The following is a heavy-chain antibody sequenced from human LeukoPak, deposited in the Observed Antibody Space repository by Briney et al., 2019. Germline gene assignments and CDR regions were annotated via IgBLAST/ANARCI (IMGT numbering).Heavy chain of an antibody. CDR3: ARDLPSSAAIGY. CDR2: INPYSGGT. CDR1: RYIYTGYF. D-gene: IGHD3-10*01. Sequence: PVKASCKAFRYIYTGYFMHSVRQAAGHEREGLGWINPYSGGTNYATKFQGRVTMTRATSITTTNMDIRRRTCDDTAVYYCARDLPSSAAIGYWGQGTLVTVSS. J-gene: IGHJ4*02. V-gene: IGHV1-2*02.